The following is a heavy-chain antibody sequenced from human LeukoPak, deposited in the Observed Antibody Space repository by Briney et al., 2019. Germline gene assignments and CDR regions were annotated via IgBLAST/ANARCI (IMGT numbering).Heavy chain of an antibody. Sequence: GGSLRLSCAASGFTFSDCNMSWVRQAPGKGLEWVSGINWNGGSTGYADSVKGRFTISRDNAKNSLYLQMNSLRAEDTALYYCASSGHCGGDCYSSYYYYYMDVWGKGTTVTVSS. CDR1: GFTFSDCN. J-gene: IGHJ6*03. V-gene: IGHV3-20*04. D-gene: IGHD2-21*02. CDR2: INWNGGST. CDR3: ASSGHCGGDCYSSYYYYYMDV.